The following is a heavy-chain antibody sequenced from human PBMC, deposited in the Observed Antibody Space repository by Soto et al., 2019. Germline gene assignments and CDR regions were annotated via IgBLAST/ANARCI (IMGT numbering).Heavy chain of an antibody. CDR2: IYPADSDI. CDR1: GYTFTDYW. CDR3: ARRFSSAYYSFDY. V-gene: IGHV5-51*03. Sequence: EVQLVQSGAEVKKTGDSLKISCKGSGYTFTDYWIGWVRQMPGKGLEWMGIIYPADSDIKYSPSFQGQVTISADKSISTAYLQWSSLKASDTAIYYCARRFSSAYYSFDYWGQGTLVTVSS. D-gene: IGHD3-3*01. J-gene: IGHJ4*02.